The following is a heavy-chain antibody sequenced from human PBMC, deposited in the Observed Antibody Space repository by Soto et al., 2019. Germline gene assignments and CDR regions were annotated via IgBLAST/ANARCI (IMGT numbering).Heavy chain of an antibody. V-gene: IGHV1-18*01. J-gene: IGHJ6*02. CDR3: ARDGGYCISTSCYRSRYDDGMDV. CDR1: GYTFITYG. Sequence: QVQLVQSGAEVKKPGASVKVSCKGSGYTFITYGISWVRQAPGQGLEWMGWISAYTGNTNYAQKMQGRVTMTTDPSTNTADMELGSLRSDDTAVYYCARDGGYCISTSCYRSRYDDGMDVWGQGTTVIVS. D-gene: IGHD2-2*01. CDR2: ISAYTGNT.